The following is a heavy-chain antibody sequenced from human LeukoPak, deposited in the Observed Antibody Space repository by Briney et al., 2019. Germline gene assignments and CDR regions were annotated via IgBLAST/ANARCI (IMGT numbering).Heavy chain of an antibody. V-gene: IGHV4-59*01. Sequence: PSETLSLTCSVSGDSISTYYWSWIRQTPGKGLEWIGYIYYSGDTNYNPSLKSRVTISVDTSKNQFSLKLISVTAADTAVYYCARGGGSSMSFIDYWGQGTLVTVSS. D-gene: IGHD6-6*01. CDR3: ARGGGSSMSFIDY. CDR2: IYYSGDT. CDR1: GDSISTYY. J-gene: IGHJ4*02.